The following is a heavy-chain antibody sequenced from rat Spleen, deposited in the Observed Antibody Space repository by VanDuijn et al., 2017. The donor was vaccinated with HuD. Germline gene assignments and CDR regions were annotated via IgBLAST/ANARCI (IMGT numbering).Heavy chain of an antibody. Sequence: EVQLVESGGGLVQPGRSLKLSCVASGFTFNNFWMSWIRQAPGKGLEWVASISNTGGSIYYPDSVKGRFTISRDNAKSTLYLQMDSLRSEDSATYYCAREGKLGVRGYYFDYWGQGVMVTVSS. CDR3: AREGKLGVRGYYFDY. V-gene: IGHV5-31*01. D-gene: IGHD5-1*01. CDR2: ISNTGGSI. CDR1: GFTFNNFW. J-gene: IGHJ2*01.